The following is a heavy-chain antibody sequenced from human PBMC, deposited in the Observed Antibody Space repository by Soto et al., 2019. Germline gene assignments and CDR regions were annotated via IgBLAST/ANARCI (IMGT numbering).Heavy chain of an antibody. CDR1: GFTFSSYG. CDR2: INGDGRET. Sequence: GGSLRLFCEASGFTFSSYGMGWVRQSPGKGLEWVANINGDGRETYYVDSVKGRFTISRDNSKNSVYLQMNSLRAEDAPIYYCASGRMGWDLYVSDSWGQGAPATVSS. J-gene: IGHJ5*01. V-gene: IGHV3-7*01. D-gene: IGHD3-16*01. CDR3: ASGRMGWDLYVSDS.